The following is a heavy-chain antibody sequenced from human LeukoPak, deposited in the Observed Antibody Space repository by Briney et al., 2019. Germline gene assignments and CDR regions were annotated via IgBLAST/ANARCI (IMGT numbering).Heavy chain of an antibody. J-gene: IGHJ4*02. CDR1: GFPFVKSW. V-gene: IGHV3-74*03. CDR2: IHNDGSGT. CDR3: VKDQNYQLRL. Sequence: GGSLRLSCAASGFPFVKSWMHWVRQAPGKGLVWVSRIHNDGSGTTYADPVKGRFTISRDNAKNTLFLQMNSLRAEDTATYYCVKDQNYQLRLWGQGTLVTVSS. D-gene: IGHD2-2*01.